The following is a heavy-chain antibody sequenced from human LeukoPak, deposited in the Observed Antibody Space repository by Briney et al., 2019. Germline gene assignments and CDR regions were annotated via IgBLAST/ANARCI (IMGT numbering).Heavy chain of an antibody. CDR3: TTVMRLYYSIDY. D-gene: IGHD2-21*01. J-gene: IGHJ4*02. CDR1: GFTFSNGW. CDR2: IKSKTDGGTT. V-gene: IGHV3-15*01. Sequence: GGSLRLSCAASGFTFSNGWMTWARQAPGKGLEWVGRIKSKTDGGTTDYAAPVKGRFTISRDDSKNTLYLQMNSLKPEDTAVYYCTTVMRLYYSIDYWGRGTLVTVSS.